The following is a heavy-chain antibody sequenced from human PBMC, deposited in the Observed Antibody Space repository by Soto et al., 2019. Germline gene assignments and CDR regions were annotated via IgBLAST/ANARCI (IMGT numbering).Heavy chain of an antibody. J-gene: IGHJ4*02. CDR2: IYYSGST. CDR1: GGSISSGGYY. V-gene: IGHV4-31*03. CDR3: ARSEYCISTSCYGGPFDY. D-gene: IGHD2-2*01. Sequence: SETLSLTCTLSGGSISSGGYYWSWIRQHPGKGLEWIGYIYYSGSTYYNPSLKSRVTISVDTSKNQFSLKLSSVTAADTAVYYCARSEYCISTSCYGGPFDYWGQGTLVTVSS.